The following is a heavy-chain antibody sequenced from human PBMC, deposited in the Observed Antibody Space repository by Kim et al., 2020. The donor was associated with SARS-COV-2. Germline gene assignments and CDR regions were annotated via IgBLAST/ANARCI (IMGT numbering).Heavy chain of an antibody. CDR3: AKAEYQMYLFDY. J-gene: IGHJ4*02. D-gene: IGHD2-2*01. CDR1: GFTFSNYG. V-gene: IGHV3-30*18. Sequence: GGSLRLSCEASGFTFSNYGMHWVRQAPGKGLEWVAVLSFGGSTKYYADSVKGRFTISRDNSKNTLYLEMNSLRTEDTAVYYCAKAEYQMYLFDYWGQGTL. CDR2: LSFGGSTK.